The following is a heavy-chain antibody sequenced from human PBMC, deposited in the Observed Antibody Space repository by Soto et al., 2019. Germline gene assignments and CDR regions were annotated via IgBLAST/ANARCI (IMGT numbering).Heavy chain of an antibody. CDR3: ATSYGSGYRAFDY. V-gene: IGHV1-3*01. CDR2: VNAGIGNT. Sequence: GASVKVSCKASGYTFTSYDMHWVRQAPGQRLEWMGRVNAGIGNTKYAQKFQGRVTITTDTSTSTAYMELRSLRSEDTAFYYCATSYGSGYRAFDYWGQGALVTVS. CDR1: GYTFTSYD. D-gene: IGHD3-10*01. J-gene: IGHJ4*02.